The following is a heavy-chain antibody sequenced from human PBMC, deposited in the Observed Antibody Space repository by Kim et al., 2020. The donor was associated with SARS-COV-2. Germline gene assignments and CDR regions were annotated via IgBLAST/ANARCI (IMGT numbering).Heavy chain of an antibody. J-gene: IGHJ5*02. CDR2: IYSGGST. V-gene: IGHV3-53*01. D-gene: IGHD6-13*01. CDR3: ARDPGYSSSWYGSKPTGWFDP. Sequence: GGSLRLSCAASGFTVSSNYMSWVRQAPGKGLEWVSVIYSGGSTYYADSVKGRFTISRDNSKNTLYLQMNSLRAEDTAVYYCARDPGYSSSWYGSKPTGWFDPWGQGTLVTVSS. CDR1: GFTVSSNY.